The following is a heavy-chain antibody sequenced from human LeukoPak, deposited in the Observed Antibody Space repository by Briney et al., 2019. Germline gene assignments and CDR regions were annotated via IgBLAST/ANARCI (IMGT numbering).Heavy chain of an antibody. CDR3: ARDLSEMVRGVGYYYYYMDV. CDR2: INPNSGGT. J-gene: IGHJ6*03. V-gene: IGHV1-2*02. D-gene: IGHD3-10*01. CDR1: GYTFTGYY. Sequence: GASVKVSCKASGYTFTGYYMHWVRQAPGQGLEWMGWINPNSGGTNYAQKFQGRVTMTRDTSISTAYMELSRLRSDDTAVYYCARDLSEMVRGVGYYYYYMDVWGKGTTVTVSS.